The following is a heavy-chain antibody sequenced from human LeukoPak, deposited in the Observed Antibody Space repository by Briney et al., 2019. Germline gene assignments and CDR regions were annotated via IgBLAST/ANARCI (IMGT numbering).Heavy chain of an antibody. CDR3: ARVVAATPEGYYYYYGMDV. Sequence: GGSVKFACKASGYTFTGYYMHWVRQAPGQGREWMGWMNPNSGGTNYAQKFQGRVTMTRDTSISTAYMELSRLRSDDTAVYYCARVVAATPEGYYYYYGMDVWGQGTTVTVSS. J-gene: IGHJ6*02. V-gene: IGHV1-2*02. CDR2: MNPNSGGT. CDR1: GYTFTGYY. D-gene: IGHD2-15*01.